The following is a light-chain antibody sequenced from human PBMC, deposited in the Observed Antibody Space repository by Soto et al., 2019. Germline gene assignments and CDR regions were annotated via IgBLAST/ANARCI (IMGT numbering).Light chain of an antibody. J-gene: IGLJ1*01. CDR1: SSDVGAYNS. CDR3: CSSAPESTYV. Sequence: QPVLAQPASVSGSPGQSITISCTGTSSDVGAYNSVSWYQQHPHRAPQVIIYKGTQRPSGVSNRFSGSTSVNAASLTISALQTDDEADYFCCSSAPESTYVCGTGTKLTVL. V-gene: IGLV2-23*01. CDR2: KGT.